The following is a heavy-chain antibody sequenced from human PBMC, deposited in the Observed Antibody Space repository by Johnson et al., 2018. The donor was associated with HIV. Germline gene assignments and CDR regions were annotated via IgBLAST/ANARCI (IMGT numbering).Heavy chain of an antibody. CDR2: ISFDETNS. Sequence: QLVESGGGVVQTGRSLRLSCAVSGFTFSSYAMHWVRQAPGTGLEWVAVISFDETNSYDSDSVDVKGRFTISRDNSKNTLYLQMDSLRGEDTAVYYCARDGESQQLPLGDAFDVWGQGTMVTFSS. CDR3: ARDGESQQLPLGDAFDV. CDR1: GFTFSSYA. J-gene: IGHJ3*01. V-gene: IGHV3-30-3*01. D-gene: IGHD6-13*01.